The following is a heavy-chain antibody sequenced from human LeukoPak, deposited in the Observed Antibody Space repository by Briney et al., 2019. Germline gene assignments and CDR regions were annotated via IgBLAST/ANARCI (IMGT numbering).Heavy chain of an antibody. V-gene: IGHV4-39*01. CDR3: ARYASGSYFDY. D-gene: IGHD1-26*01. Sequence: SETLSLTCSVSGGSISSSTNYWGWIRQPPGKGLEWIGSIYYSGNTYYNSSLKSRATISVDTSKNQFSLRLSSVTAADTAVYYCARYASGSYFDYWGQGTLVTVSS. CDR1: GGSISSSTNY. J-gene: IGHJ4*02. CDR2: IYYSGNT.